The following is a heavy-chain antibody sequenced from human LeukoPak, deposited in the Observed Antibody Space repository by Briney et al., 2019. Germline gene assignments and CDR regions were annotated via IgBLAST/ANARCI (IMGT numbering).Heavy chain of an antibody. J-gene: IGHJ4*02. Sequence: ASVNVSCKASGYTFTGYYMHWVRQAPGQGLEWMGWINPNSGGTNYAQKFQGRVTMTRDTSISTAYMELSRLRSDDTAVYYCARDARVVPAAIRRMFDYWGQGTLVTVSS. CDR1: GYTFTGYY. D-gene: IGHD2-2*02. CDR2: INPNSGGT. CDR3: ARDARVVPAAIRRMFDY. V-gene: IGHV1-2*02.